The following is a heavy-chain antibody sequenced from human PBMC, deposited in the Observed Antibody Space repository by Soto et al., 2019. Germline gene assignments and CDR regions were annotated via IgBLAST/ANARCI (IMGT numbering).Heavy chain of an antibody. CDR1: GFLFRNYE. V-gene: IGHV3-48*03. D-gene: IGHD7-27*01. J-gene: IGHJ4*02. CDR3: VSQPHWARPFES. Sequence: GGSLRLSCVGSGFLFRNYEMNWVRQAPGKGLEWLAHISTTGGHVSESDSVKGRFTISRDNTKHTLYLQMNSLRTEDTGVYYCVSQPHWARPFESWGQGTLVTVSS. CDR2: ISTTGGHV.